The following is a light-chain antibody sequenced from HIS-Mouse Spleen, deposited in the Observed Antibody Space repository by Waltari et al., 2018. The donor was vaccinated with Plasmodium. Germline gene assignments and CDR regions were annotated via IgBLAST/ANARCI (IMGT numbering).Light chain of an antibody. V-gene: IGLV3-10*01. CDR2: EDS. Sequence: SYELPQPRSVSVYPGQTARITCTGDALQTKYAYWYPQKSGQAPVLVIYEDSKRPSGIPERFSGSSSGTMATLTISGAQVEDEADYYCYSTDSSGNHRVFGGGTKLTVL. CDR3: YSTDSSGNHRV. CDR1: ALQTKY. J-gene: IGLJ3*02.